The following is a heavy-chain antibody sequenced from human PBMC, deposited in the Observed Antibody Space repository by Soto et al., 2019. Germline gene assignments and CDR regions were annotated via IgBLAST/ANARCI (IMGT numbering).Heavy chain of an antibody. CDR1: GGSISSSRYF. CDR2: IYYSGNT. J-gene: IGHJ5*02. V-gene: IGHV4-39*01. D-gene: IGHD3-22*01. Sequence: PEETLSLTCTVSGGSISSSRYFWGWIRQPPGKGLEWIGTIYYSGNTYYNPSLKSRVTISVDTSKNQFSLKLSSVTAADTAVYSCARQYYYHSSTYREDWFDPWGQGTLVTVSS. CDR3: ARQYYYHSSTYREDWFDP.